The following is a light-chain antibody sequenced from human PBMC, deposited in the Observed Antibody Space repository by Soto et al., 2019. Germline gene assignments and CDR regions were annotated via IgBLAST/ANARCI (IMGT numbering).Light chain of an antibody. CDR3: SSYSTSTTLI. J-gene: IGLJ2*01. CDR1: DSDIGIYND. CDR2: EVS. V-gene: IGLV2-14*01. Sequence: QSALTQPASVSGSPGQSITISCTGSDSDIGIYNDVSWYQQYPGRAPKLIIFEVSNRPSGVSYRFSGSKSGNTASLTISGLQAEDEADYSCSSYSTSTTLIFGGGTKLTVL.